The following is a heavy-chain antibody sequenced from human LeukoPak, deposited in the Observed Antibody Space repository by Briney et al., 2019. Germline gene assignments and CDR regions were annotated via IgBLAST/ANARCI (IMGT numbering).Heavy chain of an antibody. CDR2: IIPILGIA. D-gene: IGHD3-22*01. J-gene: IGHJ5*02. Sequence: SVKVSCKASGGTFSSYAISWVRQAPGQGLEWMGRIIPILGIANYAQKFQGRATITADKSTSTAYMELSSLRSEDTAVYYCARGLEYDSSGYYHKHLRHNWFDPWGQGTLVTVSS. CDR3: ARGLEYDSSGYYHKHLRHNWFDP. V-gene: IGHV1-69*04. CDR1: GGTFSSYA.